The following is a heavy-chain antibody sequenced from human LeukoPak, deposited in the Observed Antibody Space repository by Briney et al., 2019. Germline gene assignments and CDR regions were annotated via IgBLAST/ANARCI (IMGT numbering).Heavy chain of an antibody. D-gene: IGHD6-19*01. V-gene: IGHV3-23*01. CDR1: GFTFDDYD. CDR3: AKGSGDSSGWFQLFDY. Sequence: AGGSLRLSCAASGFTFDDYDMSWVRQAPGKGLEWVSAISGSGGSTYYADSVEGRFTISRDNSKSTLYLQMNSLRAEDTAVYYCAKGSGDSSGWFQLFDYWGQGTLVTVSS. J-gene: IGHJ4*02. CDR2: ISGSGGST.